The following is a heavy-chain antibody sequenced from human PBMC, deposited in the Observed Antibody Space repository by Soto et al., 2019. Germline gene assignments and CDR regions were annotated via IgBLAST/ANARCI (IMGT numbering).Heavy chain of an antibody. V-gene: IGHV3-30-3*01. CDR1: GFTFSSYA. CDR3: ARDRQDYYYYYYGMAV. CDR2: ISYDGSNK. J-gene: IGHJ6*02. Sequence: GESLKISCAASGFTFSSYAMHWVRQAPGKGLEWVAVISYDGSNKYYADSVKGRFTISRDNSKNTLYLQMNSLRAEDTAVYYCARDRQDYYYYYYGMAVWGQGTTVTVSS.